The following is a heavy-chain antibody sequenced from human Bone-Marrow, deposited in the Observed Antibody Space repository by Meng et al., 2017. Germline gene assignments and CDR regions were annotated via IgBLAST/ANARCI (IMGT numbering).Heavy chain of an antibody. J-gene: IGHJ4*02. CDR2: IWYVGSNK. Sequence: GGSLRLSCAASGFTFSSYGMHWVRQAPGKGLEWVAVIWYVGSNKYSADSVEGRFTISRDNSKNTLYLQMNSLRAEDTAVYYCASSICGGDCPPPDYWGQGTLVTVSS. CDR1: GFTFSSYG. D-gene: IGHD2-21*02. CDR3: ASSICGGDCPPPDY. V-gene: IGHV3-33*01.